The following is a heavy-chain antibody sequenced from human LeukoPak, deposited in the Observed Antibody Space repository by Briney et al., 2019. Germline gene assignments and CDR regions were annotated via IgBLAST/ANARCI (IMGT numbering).Heavy chain of an antibody. CDR2: ISGNGGST. D-gene: IGHD5-18*01. V-gene: IGHV3-23*01. Sequence: GGSLRLSCAASGFTFSSYAMSWVRQAPGKGLEWVSAISGNGGSTYYADSVKGRFTIPRDNSKNTLYLQMNSLRAEDTAVYYCAKAQGYSYGYASDYWGQGTLVTVSS. CDR1: GFTFSSYA. J-gene: IGHJ4*02. CDR3: AKAQGYSYGYASDY.